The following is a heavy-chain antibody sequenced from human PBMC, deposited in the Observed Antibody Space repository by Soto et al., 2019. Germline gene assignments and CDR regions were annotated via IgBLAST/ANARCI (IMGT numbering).Heavy chain of an antibody. D-gene: IGHD3-10*01. CDR2: VYWNDDK. Sequence: SGPTLVKPTQTLTLTCTFSGFSLSTSGVGVGWIRQPPGKALEWLALVYWNDDKRYSPSLKSRLTITKDTSKNQVVLTMTNMDPVDTATYYCAHSRWYYYGSGTYYPLDYWGQGTLVTVSS. J-gene: IGHJ4*02. V-gene: IGHV2-5*01. CDR1: GFSLSTSGVG. CDR3: AHSRWYYYGSGTYYPLDY.